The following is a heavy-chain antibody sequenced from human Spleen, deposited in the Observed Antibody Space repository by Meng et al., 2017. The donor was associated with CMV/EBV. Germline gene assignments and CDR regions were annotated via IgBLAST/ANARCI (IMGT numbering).Heavy chain of an antibody. CDR3: ARLNAIFYDNSGHFYDH. CDR1: GGSFSGYY. J-gene: IGHJ4*02. CDR2: INHSGST. V-gene: IGHV4-34*10. D-gene: IGHD3-22*01. Sequence: SETLSLTCTVYGGSFSGYYWSCIRQSPGKGLEWIGEINHSGSTNYNPSLKGRVTMSVDTSINTAYMELSGLRSDDTALYFCARLNAIFYDNSGHFYDHWGQGTLVTVSS.